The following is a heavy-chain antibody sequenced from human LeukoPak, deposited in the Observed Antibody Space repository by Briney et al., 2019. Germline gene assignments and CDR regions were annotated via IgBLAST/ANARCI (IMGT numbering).Heavy chain of an antibody. D-gene: IGHD3-22*01. J-gene: IGHJ4*02. Sequence: KPGGSLRLSCAASGFTFSSYSMNWVHQAPGKGLEWVSSISSSSSYIYYADSVKGRFTISRDNAKNSLYLQMNSLRAEDTAVYYCARRVVVTLYYFDYWGQGTLVTVSS. CDR3: ARRVVVTLYYFDY. CDR1: GFTFSSYS. CDR2: ISSSSSYI. V-gene: IGHV3-21*01.